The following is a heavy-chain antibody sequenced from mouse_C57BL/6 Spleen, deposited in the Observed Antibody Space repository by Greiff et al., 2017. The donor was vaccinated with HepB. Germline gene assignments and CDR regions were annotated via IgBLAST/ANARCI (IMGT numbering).Heavy chain of an antibody. D-gene: IGHD2-2*01. CDR1: GYTFTSYW. V-gene: IGHV1-7*01. CDR3: ASSMVTTEYFDV. CDR2: INPSSGYT. Sequence: QVQLQQSGAELAKPGASVKLSCKASGYTFTSYWMHWVKQRPGQGLEWIGYINPSSGYTKYNQKFKDKATLTADKSASTAYMQLSSLTYEDSAVYYCASSMVTTEYFDVWGTGTTVTVSS. J-gene: IGHJ1*03.